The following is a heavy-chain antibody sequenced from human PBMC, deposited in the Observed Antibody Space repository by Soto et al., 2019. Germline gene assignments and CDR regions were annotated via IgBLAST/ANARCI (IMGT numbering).Heavy chain of an antibody. V-gene: IGHV3-74*01. CDR3: AREEDWNYDGGRYYYGMDV. D-gene: IGHD1-7*01. J-gene: IGHJ6*02. CDR1: GFTFSSYW. CDR2: INSDGSST. Sequence: EVQLVESGGGLVQPGGSLRLSCAASGFTFSSYWMHWVRQAPGKGLVWVSRINSDGSSTTYADSVKGRFTLSRDNANNTLYLQMNSRRAEYTAVYSCAREEDWNYDGGRYYYGMDVWGQGTTVTVSS.